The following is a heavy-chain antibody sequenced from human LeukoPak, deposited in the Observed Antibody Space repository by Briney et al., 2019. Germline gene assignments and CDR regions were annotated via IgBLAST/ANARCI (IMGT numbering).Heavy chain of an antibody. J-gene: IGHJ4*02. CDR1: GYTFTSYA. V-gene: IGHV7-4-1*02. CDR3: ARESHAGFFDY. CDR2: ISTYTGNP. Sequence: ASVKVSCKASGYTFTSYAVNWVRQAPGQGLEWMGWISTYTGNPTYAQGFTGRFDFSLDTSVSTAYLQISSLKAEDTAVYYCARESHAGFFDYWGQGTLVTVSS.